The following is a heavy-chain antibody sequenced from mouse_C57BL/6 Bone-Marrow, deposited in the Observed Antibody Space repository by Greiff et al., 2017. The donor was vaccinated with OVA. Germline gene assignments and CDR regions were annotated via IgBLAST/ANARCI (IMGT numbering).Heavy chain of an antibody. CDR1: GFTFSDYG. CDR3: ARLLLYYYAMDY. D-gene: IGHD1-1*01. CDR2: ISSGSSTI. V-gene: IGHV5-17*01. Sequence: EVKLVESGGGLVKPGGSLKLSCAASGFTFSDYGMHWVRQAPEKGLEWVAYISSGSSTIYYADTVKGRFTISRDNAKNTLFLQMTSLRSDDTAMYYCARLLLYYYAMDYWGQGTSVTVSS. J-gene: IGHJ4*01.